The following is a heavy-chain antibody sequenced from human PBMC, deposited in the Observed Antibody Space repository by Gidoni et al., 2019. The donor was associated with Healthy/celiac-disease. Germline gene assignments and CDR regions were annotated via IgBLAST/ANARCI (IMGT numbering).Heavy chain of an antibody. Sequence: EVQLVASGGGLVQPGRSLRLSCAASGFTFDDYAMHWVRQAPGKGLEWVSGISWNSGSIGYADSVKGRFTISRDNAKNSLDLQMNSLRAEDTALYYCAKDGYSSGWHQFDYWGQGTLVTVSS. D-gene: IGHD6-19*01. CDR2: ISWNSGSI. CDR1: GFTFDDYA. J-gene: IGHJ4*02. CDR3: AKDGYSSGWHQFDY. V-gene: IGHV3-9*01.